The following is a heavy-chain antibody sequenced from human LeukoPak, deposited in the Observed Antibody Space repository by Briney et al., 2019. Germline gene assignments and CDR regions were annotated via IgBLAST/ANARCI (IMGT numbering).Heavy chain of an antibody. Sequence: PSETLSLTCAIYGGSFSGYYWSWIRQPPGKGLEWIGEINHSGSTNYNPSLKSRVTISVDTSKNQFSLKLSSVTAADTAAYYCARDGYRALGYWGQGTLVTVSS. J-gene: IGHJ4*02. D-gene: IGHD5-24*01. CDR1: GGSFSGYY. CDR2: INHSGST. V-gene: IGHV4-34*01. CDR3: ARDGYRALGY.